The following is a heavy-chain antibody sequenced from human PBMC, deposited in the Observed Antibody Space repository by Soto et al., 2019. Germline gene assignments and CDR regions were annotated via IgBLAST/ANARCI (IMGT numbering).Heavy chain of an antibody. Sequence: SGPTLVNPTQTLTLTCTFSGFSLSTSGMCVSWIRQPPGKALEWLALIDWDDDKYYSTSLKTRLTISKDTSKNQVVLTMTNMDPVDTATYYCARIQGLYSYDYYFDYWGQGTLVTVSS. V-gene: IGHV2-70*01. D-gene: IGHD5-18*01. J-gene: IGHJ4*02. CDR1: GFSLSTSGMC. CDR2: IDWDDDK. CDR3: ARIQGLYSYDYYFDY.